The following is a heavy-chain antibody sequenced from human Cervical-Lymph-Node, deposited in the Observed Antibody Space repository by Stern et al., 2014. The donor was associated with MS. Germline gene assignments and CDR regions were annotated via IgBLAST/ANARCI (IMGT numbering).Heavy chain of an antibody. CDR3: AKHACTGAACPFDL. J-gene: IGHJ4*02. CDR1: GDSISSYTHY. V-gene: IGHV4-39*01. CDR2: VYYGGPT. Sequence: QLQLQASGPGLVKPSETLSLTCAVSGDSISSYTHYWAWIRQPPGKGLEWIGIVYYGGPTDYNPPLKSPVTISVDTPRNHFSLGLNSVTAADTAVYYCAKHACTGAACPFDLWGQGTLVTVSS. D-gene: IGHD2-8*02.